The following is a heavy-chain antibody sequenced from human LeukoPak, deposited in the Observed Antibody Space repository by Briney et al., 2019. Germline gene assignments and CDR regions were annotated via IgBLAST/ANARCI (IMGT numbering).Heavy chain of an antibody. CDR1: GFTFNSYS. CDR2: ITSIGDYI. CDR3: ARWGYHSRGYYPYLDAFDI. Sequence: PGGSLGLSCAASGFTFNSYSMNWVRQAPGKGLEWVSSITSIGDYIFYADSMKGRFTISRDNAENSLYLEMNSLRAEDTAVYYCARWGYHSRGYYPYLDAFDIWGQGTMVTVSS. V-gene: IGHV3-21*06. J-gene: IGHJ3*02. D-gene: IGHD3-22*01.